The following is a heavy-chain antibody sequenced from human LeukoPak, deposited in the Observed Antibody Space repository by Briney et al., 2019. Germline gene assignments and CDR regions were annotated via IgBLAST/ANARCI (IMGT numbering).Heavy chain of an antibody. Sequence: GGSLRLSCAASGFTFSSYGMSWVRQAPGKGLEWVSAISGSGGSTYYADSVKGRFTISRDNSKNTLYLQMNSLRAEDTAVYYCAKVHSSGWYGGAFDIWGQGTMVTVSS. CDR2: ISGSGGST. CDR1: GFTFSSYG. V-gene: IGHV3-23*01. CDR3: AKVHSSGWYGGAFDI. D-gene: IGHD6-19*01. J-gene: IGHJ3*02.